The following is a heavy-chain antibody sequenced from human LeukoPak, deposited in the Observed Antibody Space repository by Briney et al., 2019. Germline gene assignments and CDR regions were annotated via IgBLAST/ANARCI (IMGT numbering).Heavy chain of an antibody. V-gene: IGHV1-46*01. CDR2: INPSGGGA. CDR3: ARGLIRKIVVVITEYYFDY. Sequence: ASVKVSCKASGYTFTSYYMHSVRQAPGQGLEWMGIINPSGGGASYAQKCQGRVTMTRDMSTNTFYMELSTLRFEDTAVYYCARGLIRKIVVVITEYYFDYWGQGTLVTVSS. J-gene: IGHJ4*02. D-gene: IGHD3-22*01. CDR1: GYTFTSYY.